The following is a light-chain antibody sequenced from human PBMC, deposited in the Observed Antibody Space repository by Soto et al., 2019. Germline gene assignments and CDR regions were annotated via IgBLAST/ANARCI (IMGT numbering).Light chain of an antibody. CDR2: GDY. Sequence: QSVLTQPPSASGTPGQRVTISCSGSPSNIGSNTVSWYQQFSGSAPRLIMYGDYRRPSGVPDRFSGSNSGNTATLTISGTQAMDEADYYCQAWDSSTYVFGTGTKLTVL. CDR1: PSNIGSNT. CDR3: QAWDSSTYV. J-gene: IGLJ1*01. V-gene: IGLV1-44*01.